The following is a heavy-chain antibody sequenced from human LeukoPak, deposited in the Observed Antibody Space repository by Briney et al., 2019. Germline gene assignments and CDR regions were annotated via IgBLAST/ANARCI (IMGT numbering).Heavy chain of an antibody. CDR2: IKQDGSEK. Sequence: GGSLRLSCAASGFTFSSYWMSWVRQAPGKGLEWVANIKQDGSEKYYVDSVKGRSTISRDNAKNSLYLQMNSLRAEDTAVYYCARDRMVGATSRGPFDYWGQGTLVTVSS. J-gene: IGHJ4*02. D-gene: IGHD1-26*01. V-gene: IGHV3-7*01. CDR1: GFTFSSYW. CDR3: ARDRMVGATSRGPFDY.